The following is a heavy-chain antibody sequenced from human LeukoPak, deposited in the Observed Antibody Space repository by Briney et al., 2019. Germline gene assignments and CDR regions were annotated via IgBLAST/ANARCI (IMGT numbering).Heavy chain of an antibody. CDR3: AREDGYYSNYFDY. V-gene: IGHV4-4*07. J-gene: IGHJ4*02. D-gene: IGHD4-11*01. CDR1: GGSISSYY. Sequence: SETLSLTCTVSGGSISSYYWSWIRQPAGKGLEWIGRIHTSGSTNYNPSLQSRVTISVDTSKNQFSLKLSSVTAADTAVYYCAREDGYYSNYFDYWGQGTLVTVSS. CDR2: IHTSGST.